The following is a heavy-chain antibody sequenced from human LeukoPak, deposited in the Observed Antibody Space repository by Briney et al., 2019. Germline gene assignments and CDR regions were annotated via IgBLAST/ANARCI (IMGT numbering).Heavy chain of an antibody. CDR2: IYYSGST. V-gene: IGHV4-59*01. J-gene: IGHJ5*02. D-gene: IGHD3-22*01. Sequence: SETLSLTCTVSGGSISSYYWSWIRQPPGKGLEWIGYIYYSGSTNYNPSLKSRVTMSVDTSKNQFYLKLSSVTAADTAVYYCARDTRSYYDSSGYYNWFDPWGQGTLVTVSS. CDR3: ARDTRSYYDSSGYYNWFDP. CDR1: GGSISSYY.